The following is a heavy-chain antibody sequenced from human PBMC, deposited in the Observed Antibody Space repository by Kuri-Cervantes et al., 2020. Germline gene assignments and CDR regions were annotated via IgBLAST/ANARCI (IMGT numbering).Heavy chain of an antibody. CDR1: GGSISSGGYY. Sequence: SETLSLTCTVSGGSISSGGYYWSWIRQHPGKGLEWIGYIYYSGSTYYNPSLKSRVTISVDRSKNQFSLKLSSVTAADTAVYYCARVPEGGLFDYWGQGTLVTVSS. CDR2: IYYSGST. V-gene: IGHV4-31*03. CDR3: ARVPEGGLFDY. J-gene: IGHJ4*02. D-gene: IGHD1-26*01.